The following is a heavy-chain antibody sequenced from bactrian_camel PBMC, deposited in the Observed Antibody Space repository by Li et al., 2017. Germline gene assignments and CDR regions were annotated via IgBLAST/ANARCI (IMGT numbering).Heavy chain of an antibody. J-gene: IGHJ4*01. CDR1: DFTFSSYD. D-gene: IGHD3*01. V-gene: IGHV3S40*01. Sequence: VQLVESGGDLVQPGNSLTLSCTASDFTFSSYDMAWVRQAPGKGLEWVASIRSDASGTFFADSVKDRFAISRDNAKNTLYLQMNSLKTEDTAVYYCAEGYYWGQGTQVTVSS. CDR3: AEGYY. CDR2: IRSDASGT.